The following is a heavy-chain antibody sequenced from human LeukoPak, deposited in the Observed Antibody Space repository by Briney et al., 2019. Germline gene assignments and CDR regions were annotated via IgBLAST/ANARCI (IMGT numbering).Heavy chain of an antibody. CDR3: ARDPDYGTPPDY. V-gene: IGHV3-74*01. D-gene: IGHD4-17*01. CDR1: GFTVSSHW. Sequence: GRSLRLSCAASGFTVSSHWMHCVRQAPAKGLVLVSRINSDGSSTRYADSVKGRFTSSRDNAKNTLYLQMNSLRAEDMAVYYCARDPDYGTPPDYWGQGTLVTVSS. CDR2: INSDGSST. J-gene: IGHJ4*02.